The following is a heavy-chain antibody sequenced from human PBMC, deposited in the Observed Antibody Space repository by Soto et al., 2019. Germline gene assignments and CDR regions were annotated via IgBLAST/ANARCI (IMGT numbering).Heavy chain of an antibody. V-gene: IGHV3-11*04. Sequence: GGSLRLSCAASGFIFSDYYMTWIRQAPGKGLEWVSYISSSGETSDYADSVKGRFTISRDNAKNSLYLQMDSLRAEDTGVYFCGSVFEYRGQGTPVTVSS. J-gene: IGHJ4*02. CDR3: GSVFEY. CDR1: GFIFSDYY. CDR2: ISSSGETS.